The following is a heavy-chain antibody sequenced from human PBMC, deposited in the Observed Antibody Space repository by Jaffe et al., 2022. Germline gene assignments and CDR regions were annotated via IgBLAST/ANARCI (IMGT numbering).Heavy chain of an antibody. D-gene: IGHD3-16*01. CDR2: IKSKTDGGTT. Sequence: EVQLVESGGGLVKPGGSLRLSCAASGFTFSNAWMSWVRQAPGKGLEWVGRIKSKTDGGTTDYAAPVKGRFTISRDDSKNTLYLQMNSLKTEDTAVYYCTTDVVTFGGVMAGSAFDIWGQGTMVTVSS. CDR1: GFTFSNAW. CDR3: TTDVVTFGGVMAGSAFDI. V-gene: IGHV3-15*01. J-gene: IGHJ3*02.